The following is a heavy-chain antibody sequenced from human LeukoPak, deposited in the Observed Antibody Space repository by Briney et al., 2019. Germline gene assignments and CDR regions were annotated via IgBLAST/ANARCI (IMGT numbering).Heavy chain of an antibody. Sequence: PSETLSLTCAVYGGSFSGYYWSWIRQPPGKGLERIGEINHSGSTNYNPSLKSRVTISVDTSKNQFSLKLSSVTAADTAVYYCARGPRRTQFDYWGQGTLVTVSS. CDR1: GGSFSGYY. J-gene: IGHJ4*02. CDR3: ARGPRRTQFDY. CDR2: INHSGST. V-gene: IGHV4-34*01.